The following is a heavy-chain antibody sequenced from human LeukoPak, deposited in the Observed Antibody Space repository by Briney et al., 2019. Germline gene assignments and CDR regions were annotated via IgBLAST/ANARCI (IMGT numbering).Heavy chain of an antibody. CDR2: ISSSGRYM. CDR1: GFTFRSFS. J-gene: IGHJ4*02. Sequence: GGSLRLSCAASGFTFRSFSMNWVRQAPGKGLEWVSAISSSGRYMYYADSVKGRFTISRDNANNSLYLQMDSLRAEDTAVYYCAKDVRSDYFDYWGQGTLVTVSS. V-gene: IGHV3-21*01. CDR3: AKDVRSDYFDY.